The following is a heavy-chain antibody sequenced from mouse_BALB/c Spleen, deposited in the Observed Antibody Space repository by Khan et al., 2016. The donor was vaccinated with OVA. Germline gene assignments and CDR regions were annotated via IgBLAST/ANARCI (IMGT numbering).Heavy chain of an antibody. Sequence: QIQLVQSGPELVRPGVSVKISCKGSGYTFTDYAMYWVKQSHAKSLEWIGLISTYSGNTNYNQKFKGKATMTVDKSSSTAYMELARLTSEDSAIYYCARPAYDGYYDYWGQGTTLTVSS. D-gene: IGHD2-3*01. J-gene: IGHJ2*01. CDR2: ISTYSGNT. CDR3: ARPAYDGYYDY. CDR1: GYTFTDYA. V-gene: IGHV1S137*01.